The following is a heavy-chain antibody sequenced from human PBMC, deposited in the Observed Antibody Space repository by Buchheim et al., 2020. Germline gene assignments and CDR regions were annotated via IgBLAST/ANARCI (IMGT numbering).Heavy chain of an antibody. CDR2: ISSNGSPL. CDR1: GFTFSDYY. D-gene: IGHD3-3*01. V-gene: IGHV3-11*04. Sequence: QVQLVESGGGLVKPGGSLRLSCAASGFTFSDYYMSWIRQAPGKGLEWLSYISSNGSPLYYADSVKGRFTISRDNAKNSLYLQMNSLRAEDTAVYYCARDSYDFWSGSQPNYYGMDVWGQGTT. J-gene: IGHJ6*02. CDR3: ARDSYDFWSGSQPNYYGMDV.